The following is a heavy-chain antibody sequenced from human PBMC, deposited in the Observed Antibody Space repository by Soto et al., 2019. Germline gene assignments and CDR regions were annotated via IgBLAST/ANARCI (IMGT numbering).Heavy chain of an antibody. Sequence: GGSLRLSCAASGFTFSSYAMSWVRQAPGKGLNWVSAISGSGGSTYYADSVKGRFTISRDNSKNTLYLQMNSLRAEDTALYYCAKIGRYYYDSSGYFSWGQGTLVTVSS. CDR1: GFTFSSYA. V-gene: IGHV3-23*01. CDR3: AKIGRYYYDSSGYFS. D-gene: IGHD3-22*01. CDR2: ISGSGGST. J-gene: IGHJ5*02.